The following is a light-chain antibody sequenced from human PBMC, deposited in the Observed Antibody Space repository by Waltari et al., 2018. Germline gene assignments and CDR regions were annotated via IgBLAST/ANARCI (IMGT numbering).Light chain of an antibody. J-gene: IGKJ1*01. Sequence: DIQLTQSPSTLSPSVGDTVPITCRASQSISDYLAWYQQKPGKAPKLLIYDASTLKNGVPSRFSGSVSGTEFTLTISSLQPDDFATYYCQHYSGFSSRTFGQGTKVDSK. CDR1: QSISDY. V-gene: IGKV1-5*01. CDR2: DAS. CDR3: QHYSGFSSRT.